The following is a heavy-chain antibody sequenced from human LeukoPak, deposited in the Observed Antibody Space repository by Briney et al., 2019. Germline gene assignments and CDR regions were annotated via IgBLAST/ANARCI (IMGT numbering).Heavy chain of an antibody. D-gene: IGHD6-25*01. CDR3: AIYRSDFGTFDP. J-gene: IGHJ5*02. CDR1: GDSITNNDYY. V-gene: IGHV4-39*02. CDR2: IYYGGTT. Sequence: SETLSLTCNVSGDSITNNDYYWGWIRQPPGKRLEWIGYIYYGGTTYYDPSLKSRVTISVDMSKSHFSLTLSSVTAADTAVYYCAIYRSDFGTFDPWGQGTLVTVSS.